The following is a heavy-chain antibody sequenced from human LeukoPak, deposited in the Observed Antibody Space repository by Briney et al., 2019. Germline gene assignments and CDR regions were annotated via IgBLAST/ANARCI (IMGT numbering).Heavy chain of an antibody. CDR3: AKSKIRFGELLGYYYYYGMDV. CDR2: ISSSGGGT. D-gene: IGHD3-10*01. CDR1: GFTFSTYA. Sequence: GGSLRLSCAASGFTFSTYAMNWVRQAPGKGLEWVSSISSSGGGTYYADSVKGRFTISRDNSKNTLHLQMNSLRAEDTAVYYCAKSKIRFGELLGYYYYYGMDVWGQGTTVTVSS. J-gene: IGHJ6*02. V-gene: IGHV3-23*01.